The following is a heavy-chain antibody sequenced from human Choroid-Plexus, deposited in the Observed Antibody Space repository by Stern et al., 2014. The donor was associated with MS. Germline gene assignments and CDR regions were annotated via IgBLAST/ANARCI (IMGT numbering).Heavy chain of an antibody. J-gene: IGHJ5*02. CDR1: GFTFGSCA. CDR3: AKDRQYLTYFFDH. CDR2: VSYDGSNK. V-gene: IGHV3-30*18. D-gene: IGHD2/OR15-2a*01. Sequence: VQLVESGGGVVQPGRPLRLSCVASGFTFGSCAMHWVRQAPGKGLDLVAGVSYDGSNKYYADSVKGRFTISRDNSQNTLYMQMSSLRPEDTAVYYCAKDRQYLTYFFDHWGQGSLVTVSS.